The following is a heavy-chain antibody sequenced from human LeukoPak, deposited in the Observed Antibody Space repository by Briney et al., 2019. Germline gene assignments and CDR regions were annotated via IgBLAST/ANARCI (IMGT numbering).Heavy chain of an antibody. V-gene: IGHV3-74*01. CDR1: GFTFSSYW. J-gene: IGHJ3*02. CDR2: ISTDGSST. Sequence: GGSLRLSCAASGFTFSSYWMHWVRQALGKGLVWVSRISTDGSSTNSTDSVKGRFTISRDNAKNTLYLQMNSLRAEDTAVYYCVREYSSSSGRAFDIWGQGTMVTVSP. D-gene: IGHD6-6*01. CDR3: VREYSSSSGRAFDI.